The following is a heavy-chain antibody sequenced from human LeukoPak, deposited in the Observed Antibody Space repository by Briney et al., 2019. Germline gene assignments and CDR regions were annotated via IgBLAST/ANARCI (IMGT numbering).Heavy chain of an antibody. Sequence: PGRSLRLSCAASGFTFSSYAMHWVRQAPGKGLEWVAVISYDGSNKYYADSVKGRFTISRDNSKNTLYLQMNSLRAEDTAVYYCARDLGAIDYWGQGTLVTVSS. D-gene: IGHD1-26*01. CDR1: GFTFSSYA. V-gene: IGHV3-30-3*01. J-gene: IGHJ4*02. CDR3: ARDLGAIDY. CDR2: ISYDGSNK.